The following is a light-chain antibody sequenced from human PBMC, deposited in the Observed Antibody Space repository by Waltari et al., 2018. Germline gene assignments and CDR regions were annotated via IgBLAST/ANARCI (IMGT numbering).Light chain of an antibody. CDR3: QQRRDWPLT. CDR1: QSVTNY. CDR2: DTS. Sequence: DIVLTQSPAILSLSPGERASLSCRASQSVTNYLAWYQQKPGQAHRLLIYDTSNRATDIPARFSGSGFGTDFTLTISSLEPEDFAVYYCQQRRDWPLTFGGGTKVEIK. J-gene: IGKJ4*01. V-gene: IGKV3-11*01.